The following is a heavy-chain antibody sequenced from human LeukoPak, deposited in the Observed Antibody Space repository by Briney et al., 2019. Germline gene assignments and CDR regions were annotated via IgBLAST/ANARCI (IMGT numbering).Heavy chain of an antibody. CDR3: ARDQHYDSSGYYYAFGWYFDL. J-gene: IGHJ2*01. CDR1: GGSISNYY. V-gene: IGHV4-59*01. Sequence: SETLSLTCSVSGGSISNYYWSWIWQSPGKGLEWIGYIYYSGSTNYNPSLKSRVTISVDTSKNQFSLKLSSVTAADTAVYYCARDQHYDSSGYYYAFGWYFDLWGRGTLVTVSS. CDR2: IYYSGST. D-gene: IGHD3-22*01.